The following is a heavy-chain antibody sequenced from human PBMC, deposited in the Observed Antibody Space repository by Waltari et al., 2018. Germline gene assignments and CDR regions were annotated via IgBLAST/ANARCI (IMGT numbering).Heavy chain of an antibody. CDR1: GFTFSSYA. J-gene: IGHJ4*02. D-gene: IGHD3-10*01. V-gene: IGHV3-23*01. CDR3: AKENPDYYGSGSQYFDY. Sequence: EVQLLESGGGLVQPGGSLRLSCAASGFTFSSYAMSWVRQAPGKGLEWVSAISGSGGSTDYSDSVKGRLTISRDNSKNTLYLQMNSLRAEDTAVYYCAKENPDYYGSGSQYFDYWGQGTLVTVSS. CDR2: ISGSGGST.